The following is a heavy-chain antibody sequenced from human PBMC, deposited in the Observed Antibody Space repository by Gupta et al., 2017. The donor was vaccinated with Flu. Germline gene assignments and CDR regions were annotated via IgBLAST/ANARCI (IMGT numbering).Heavy chain of an antibody. V-gene: IGHV3-21*01. Sequence: MNWVRQAPGKGLEWVSSISSGSSYIYYADSMKGRFTISRDNAKNSLYLQMNSLRAEDTAVYYCARDEGVLGYYYGMDVWGQGTTVTVSS. D-gene: IGHD3-3*02. CDR3: ARDEGVLGYYYGMDV. J-gene: IGHJ6*02. CDR2: ISSGSSYI.